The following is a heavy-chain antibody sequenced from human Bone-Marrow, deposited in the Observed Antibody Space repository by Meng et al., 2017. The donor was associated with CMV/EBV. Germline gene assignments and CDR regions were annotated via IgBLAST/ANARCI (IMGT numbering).Heavy chain of an antibody. V-gene: IGHV3-74*01. CDR2: INSDGSST. D-gene: IGHD3-3*01. Sequence: GGSLRLSCAASGFTFSSYWMHWVRQAPGKGLVWVSRINSDGSSTSYADSVKGRFTISRDDSKNTLNLQMHSLRVEDTAVYYCAKGKGLITSFGVAYYPMDVWGQGTMVTVSS. CDR1: GFTFSSYW. CDR3: AKGKGLITSFGVAYYPMDV. J-gene: IGHJ6*02.